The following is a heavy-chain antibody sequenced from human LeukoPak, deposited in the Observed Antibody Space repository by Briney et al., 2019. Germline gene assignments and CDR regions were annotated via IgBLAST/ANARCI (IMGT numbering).Heavy chain of an antibody. Sequence: PGGSLRLSCKASGFTFSRYGMNWVRQAPGRGLEWLSYTSGSSGSAIYYAQYVRGRFTISRDDAKNTLYLQMNSLRAGDTAVYFCARDKIEWLRYSYFDDWGQGVPVTASS. CDR1: GFTFSRYG. V-gene: IGHV3-48*01. D-gene: IGHD5-12*01. J-gene: IGHJ5*02. CDR3: ARDKIEWLRYSYFDD. CDR2: TSGSSGSAI.